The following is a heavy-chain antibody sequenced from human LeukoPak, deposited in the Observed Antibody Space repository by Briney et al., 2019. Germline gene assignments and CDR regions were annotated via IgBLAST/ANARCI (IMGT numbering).Heavy chain of an antibody. CDR1: GYTFTGYY. J-gene: IGHJ4*02. D-gene: IGHD1-26*01. CDR3: ARDLGSYPFDY. CDR2: INPNSGGT. V-gene: IGHV1-2*04. Sequence: ASVKVSCKASGYTFTGYYMHWVRQAPGQGLEWMGRINPNSGGTNYAQKFQGWVTMTRDTSISTAYMELSRLRSGDTAVYYCARDLGSYPFDYWGQGTLVTASS.